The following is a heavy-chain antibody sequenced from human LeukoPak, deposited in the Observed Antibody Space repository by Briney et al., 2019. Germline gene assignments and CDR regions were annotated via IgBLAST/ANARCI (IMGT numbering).Heavy chain of an antibody. J-gene: IGHJ4*02. V-gene: IGHV3-33*01. D-gene: IGHD3-10*01. CDR3: AREPTRCLWFGELKGGYFDY. Sequence: KAGGSLRLSCAASGFTFSSYGMHWVRQAPGKGLEWVAVIWYDGSNKYYADSVKGRFTISRDNSKNTLYLQMNSLRAEDTAVYYCAREPTRCLWFGELKGGYFDYWGQGTLVTVSS. CDR1: GFTFSSYG. CDR2: IWYDGSNK.